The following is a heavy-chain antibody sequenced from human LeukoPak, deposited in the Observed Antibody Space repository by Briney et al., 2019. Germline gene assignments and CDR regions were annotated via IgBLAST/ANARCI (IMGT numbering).Heavy chain of an antibody. J-gene: IGHJ4*02. Sequence: ASVKVSCKASGYTFTSYAMHWVRQAPGQRLEWMGWINAGNGNTKYSQKFQGRVTITRNTSISTAYMELSSLRSEDTAVYYCASRGSSSWSDYWGQGTLVTVSS. CDR1: GYTFTSYA. CDR3: ASRGSSSWSDY. V-gene: IGHV1-3*01. CDR2: INAGNGNT. D-gene: IGHD6-13*01.